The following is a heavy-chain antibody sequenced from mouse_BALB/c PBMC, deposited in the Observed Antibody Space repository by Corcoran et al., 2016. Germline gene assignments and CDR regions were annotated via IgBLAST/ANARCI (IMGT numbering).Heavy chain of an antibody. J-gene: IGHJ4*01. Sequence: EVQLQQSGPELVKPGASVKMSCKASGYTFTSYVMHWVKQKPGQGLEWIGYINPYNDGTKYNEKFKGKATLTSDKSSSTAYMELSSLTSEDSAVYYCARCPITWDGSSYDAMDYWGQGTSVTVSS. CDR3: ARCPITWDGSSYDAMDY. D-gene: IGHD1-1*01. CDR2: INPYNDGT. V-gene: IGHV1S136*01. CDR1: GYTFTSYV.